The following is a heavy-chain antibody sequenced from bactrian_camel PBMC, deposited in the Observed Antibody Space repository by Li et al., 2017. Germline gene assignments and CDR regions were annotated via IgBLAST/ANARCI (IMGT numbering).Heavy chain of an antibody. CDR1: GNIASLAC. CDR2: IYSADPNI. Sequence: HVQLVESGGGSVQAGGSLRLSCAVSGNIASLACMGWFRQVPGKGREGVAVIYSADPNIRYADFVEGRFTISRDNAKNTVYLQMDSLKPGDTAMYYCAMHRYGAAWSLETVNYWGQGTQVTVS. J-gene: IGHJ4*01. V-gene: IGHV3S54*01. CDR3: AMHRYGAAWSLETVNY. D-gene: IGHD8*01.